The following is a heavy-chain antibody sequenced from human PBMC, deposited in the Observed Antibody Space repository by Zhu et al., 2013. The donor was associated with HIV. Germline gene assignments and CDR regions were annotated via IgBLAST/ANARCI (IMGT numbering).Heavy chain of an antibody. CDR3: AREVRYCSSTSCYYYYYYMDV. Sequence: QVQLVQSGAEVKKPGASVKVSCKASGYTFTSYGISWVRQAPGQGLEWMGWISAYNGNTNYAQKVQGGVTMTTDTSTRTAYMELRSLRSDDTAVYYCAREVRYCSSTSCYYYYYYMDVWGKGTTVTVSS. D-gene: IGHD2-2*01. CDR1: GYTFTSYG. J-gene: IGHJ6*03. CDR2: ISAYNGNT. V-gene: IGHV1-18*01.